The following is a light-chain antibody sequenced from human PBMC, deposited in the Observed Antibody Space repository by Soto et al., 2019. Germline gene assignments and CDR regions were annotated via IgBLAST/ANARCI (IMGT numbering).Light chain of an antibody. CDR1: RSISSW. Sequence: DIQMTQSPSTLSASVGDRVTITCRASRSISSWLAWYQQKPGKAPKLLIYDASSLESGVPSRFSGSGSGTEFTLTISSLQPDDFATYYCQQCNSYSLTFGGGTKV. CDR3: QQCNSYSLT. J-gene: IGKJ4*01. V-gene: IGKV1-5*01. CDR2: DAS.